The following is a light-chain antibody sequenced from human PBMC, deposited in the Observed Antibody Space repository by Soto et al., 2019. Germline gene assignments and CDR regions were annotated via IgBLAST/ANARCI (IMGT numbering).Light chain of an antibody. V-gene: IGKV3-15*01. CDR2: GVS. J-gene: IGKJ4*01. CDR1: QSVRNTY. CDR3: QQYGDWPLT. Sequence: EIVMTQSPVTLSVSPGERATLSCRASQSVRNTYLAWYQQKPGQAPRLLISGVSTRAAGIPARFSGSGSGTEFTLTISSLQSEDFAVYYCQQYGDWPLTFGGGTKVEI.